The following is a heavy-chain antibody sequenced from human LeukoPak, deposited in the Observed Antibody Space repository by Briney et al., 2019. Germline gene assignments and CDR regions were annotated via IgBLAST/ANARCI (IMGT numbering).Heavy chain of an antibody. CDR1: GFTVSSNY. D-gene: IGHD2-8*02. Sequence: PGGSLRLSCAASGFTVSSNYMTWVRQAPGKGLEWVSVILGGGGTYYADSVKGRFTISRDNSKNTLYLQMNGPRAEDTAVYYCARGLVLTYYYFESWGQGTLVTVSS. CDR2: ILGGGGT. J-gene: IGHJ4*02. V-gene: IGHV3-66*01. CDR3: ARGLVLTYYYFES.